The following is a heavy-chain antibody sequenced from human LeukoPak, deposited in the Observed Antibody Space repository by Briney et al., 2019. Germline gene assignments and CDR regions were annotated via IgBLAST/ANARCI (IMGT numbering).Heavy chain of an antibody. CDR2: IKEDGSEK. CDR3: ARDEP. J-gene: IGHJ5*02. CDR1: GFTFSNSW. V-gene: IGHV3-7*03. Sequence: GGSLRLPCAASGFTFSNSWMSWVRQAPGKGLEWVANIKEDGSEKYYVDSVEGRFTISRDNAKNSLYLQMNSLGAEDTAVYYCARDEPWGQGTLVTVSS.